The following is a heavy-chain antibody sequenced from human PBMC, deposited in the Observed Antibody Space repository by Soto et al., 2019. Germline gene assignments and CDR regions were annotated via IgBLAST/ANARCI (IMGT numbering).Heavy chain of an antibody. Sequence: ASVKGSCKASGYTFTRYYVRWVRQAPGQGLEWMGIINPSGGSTSYAQKFQGRVTMTRDTSTSTVYMELSSLRSEDTAVYYCAGWHGDRLLGMDVWGQGTTVTVSS. CDR3: AGWHGDRLLGMDV. CDR2: INPSGGST. V-gene: IGHV1-46*01. J-gene: IGHJ6*02. CDR1: GYTFTRYY.